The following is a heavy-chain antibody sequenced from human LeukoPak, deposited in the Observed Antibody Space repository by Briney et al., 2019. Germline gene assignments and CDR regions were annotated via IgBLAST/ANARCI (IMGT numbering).Heavy chain of an antibody. V-gene: IGHV4-34*01. Sequence: SETLSLTCAVNGGSFSAYYWNWIRQPPGKGLEWIREINHGGSTNYNPSLKSRVTISVDTSKNQFSLKLSSVTAADTAVYYCARLRRYCSNTSCPKTLDVWGKGTTVTVSS. CDR1: GGSFSAYY. D-gene: IGHD2-2*01. CDR3: ARLRRYCSNTSCPKTLDV. CDR2: INHGGST. J-gene: IGHJ6*04.